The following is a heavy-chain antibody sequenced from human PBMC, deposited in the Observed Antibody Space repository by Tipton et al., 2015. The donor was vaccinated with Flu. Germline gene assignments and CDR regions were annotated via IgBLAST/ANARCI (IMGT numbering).Heavy chain of an antibody. D-gene: IGHD6-13*01. Sequence: TLSLTCTVSGGSISSNYWSWIRHPPGKGLEWIGYIYYSGGTNYNPSLKSRVTISVDTSKNQFSLKLRSVTAADTAVYYFARVSSSSSWAQDWYFDLWGRGTLVTVSS. CDR2: IYYSGGT. J-gene: IGHJ2*01. CDR1: GGSISSNY. CDR3: ARVSSSSSWAQDWYFDL. V-gene: IGHV4-59*01.